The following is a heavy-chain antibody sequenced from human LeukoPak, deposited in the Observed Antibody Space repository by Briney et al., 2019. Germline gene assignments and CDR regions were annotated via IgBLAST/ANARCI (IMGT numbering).Heavy chain of an antibody. CDR1: GFTFSDYW. CDR3: ARDRGPRTGFMVREAYDY. V-gene: IGHV3-74*01. D-gene: IGHD3-10*01. CDR2: INTDGSII. J-gene: IGHJ4*02. Sequence: GGSLGLSCAASGFTFSDYWIHWVRQAPGKGLVWVSRINTDGSIINYADSVKGRFSISRDNAKNTLYLQMSSLRAEDTAVYYCARDRGPRTGFMVREAYDYWGQGTLVTVSS.